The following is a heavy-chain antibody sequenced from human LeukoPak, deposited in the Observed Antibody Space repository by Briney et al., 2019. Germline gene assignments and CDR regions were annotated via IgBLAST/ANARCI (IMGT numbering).Heavy chain of an antibody. CDR1: GFTFSSYS. CDR2: ISSSSSYI. J-gene: IGHJ4*02. V-gene: IGHV3-21*01. Sequence: GGPLRLSCAASGFTFSSYSMNWVRQAPGKGLDGVSSISSSSSYIYYADSVKGRFTISRDNAKNSLYLQMNSLRAEDTAVYYCARGNIVVVPAAMFWGQGTLVTVSS. D-gene: IGHD2-2*01. CDR3: ARGNIVVVPAAMF.